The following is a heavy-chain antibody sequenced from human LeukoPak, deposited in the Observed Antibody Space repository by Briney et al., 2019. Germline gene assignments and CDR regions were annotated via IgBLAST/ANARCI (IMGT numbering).Heavy chain of an antibody. CDR3: ARDAAKGFDL. CDR2: IKDDGRDK. D-gene: IGHD6-25*01. CDR1: GFRFSDYY. J-gene: IGHJ4*02. V-gene: IGHV3-7*01. Sequence: HPGGSLRLSRAASGFRFSDYYMSWVRQAQGKGLEWVANIKDDGRDKYYVDSVRGRLTISKDNAKNSVYLQMNSLRVEDTAVYYCARDAAKGFDLWGQGTLVTVSS.